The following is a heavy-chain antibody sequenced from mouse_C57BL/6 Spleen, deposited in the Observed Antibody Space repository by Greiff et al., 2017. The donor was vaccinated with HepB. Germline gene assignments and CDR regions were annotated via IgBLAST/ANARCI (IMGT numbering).Heavy chain of an antibody. D-gene: IGHD4-1*02. Sequence: EVKLVESGGGLVQPKGSLKLSCAASGFSFNTYAMNWVRQAPGKGLEWVARIRSKSNNYATYYADSVKDRFTISRDDSESMLYLQMNNLKTEDTAMYYCVSSTGNYFDYWGQGTTLTVSS. V-gene: IGHV10-1*01. J-gene: IGHJ2*01. CDR2: IRSKSNNYAT. CDR3: VSSTGNYFDY. CDR1: GFSFNTYA.